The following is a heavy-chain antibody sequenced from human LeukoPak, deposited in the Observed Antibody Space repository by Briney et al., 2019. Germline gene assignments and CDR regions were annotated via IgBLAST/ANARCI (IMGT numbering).Heavy chain of an antibody. Sequence: SETLSLTCTVSGGSISSTTYYWGWIRQPPGKGLEWIGSTYYSGSTYYNPSLRGRVAISVHTSKNQFSLKLSSVTAADTAVYYCARASGYSYENWFDPWGQGTLVTVSS. J-gene: IGHJ5*02. V-gene: IGHV4-39*07. CDR1: GGSISSTTYY. CDR3: ARASGYSYENWFDP. D-gene: IGHD5-18*01. CDR2: TYYSGST.